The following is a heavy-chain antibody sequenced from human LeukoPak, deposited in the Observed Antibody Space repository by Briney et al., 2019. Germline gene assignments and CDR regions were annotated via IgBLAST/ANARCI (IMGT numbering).Heavy chain of an antibody. CDR1: GGSISSYY. D-gene: IGHD1-20*01. V-gene: IGHV4-59*01. J-gene: IGHJ4*02. CDR3: AKGITGWHIDY. CDR2: IYYSGST. Sequence: SETLSLTCTVSGGSISSYYWSWLRQPPGKGLEWIGYIYYSGSTNYNPSLKSRVTISVDTSKNQFSLKLSSVTAADTAVYYCAKGITGWHIDYWGQGTLVTVSS.